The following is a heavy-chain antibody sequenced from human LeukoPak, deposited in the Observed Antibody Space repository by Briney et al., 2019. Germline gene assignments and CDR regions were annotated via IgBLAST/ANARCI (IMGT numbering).Heavy chain of an antibody. CDR3: AKDVYSYGYVDY. V-gene: IGHV3-30*18. Sequence: GGSLRLSCAASGFTFSSYGMHWVRQAPGKGLEGVAVISYDGSNKYYADSVKGRFTISRDNSKNTLYLQMNSRRAEDTAVYYCAKDVYSYGYVDYWGQGTLVTVSS. CDR2: ISYDGSNK. J-gene: IGHJ4*02. D-gene: IGHD5-18*01. CDR1: GFTFSSYG.